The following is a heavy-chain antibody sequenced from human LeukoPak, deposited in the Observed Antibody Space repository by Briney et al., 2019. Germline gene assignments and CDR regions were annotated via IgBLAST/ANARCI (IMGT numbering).Heavy chain of an antibody. Sequence: SETLSLICNVSVGSFSGTTYYGAWIRQPPGKGLEWIGSIHYTGSTYYNPSLSSRVAIFGDTSTNQFSLRLNSVTAADTAVYYCAKHESGSSVWFDPWGQGTLVTVSS. V-gene: IGHV4-39*01. CDR2: IHYTGST. CDR3: AKHESGSSVWFDP. D-gene: IGHD6-6*01. CDR1: VGSFSGTTYY. J-gene: IGHJ5*02.